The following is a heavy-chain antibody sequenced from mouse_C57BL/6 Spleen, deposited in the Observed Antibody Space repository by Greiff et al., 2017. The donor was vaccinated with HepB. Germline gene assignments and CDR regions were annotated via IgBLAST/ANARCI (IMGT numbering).Heavy chain of an antibody. CDR3: TRRVDY. Sequence: QVQLQQSGAELVRPGASVTLSCKASGYTFTVYEMHWVKQTPVHGLEWIGAIDPETGGTAYNQKFKGKAILTADKSSSTAYMELRSLTSEDSAVYYCTRRVDYWGQGTTLTVSS. V-gene: IGHV1-15*01. CDR2: IDPETGGT. J-gene: IGHJ2*01. CDR1: GYTFTVYE.